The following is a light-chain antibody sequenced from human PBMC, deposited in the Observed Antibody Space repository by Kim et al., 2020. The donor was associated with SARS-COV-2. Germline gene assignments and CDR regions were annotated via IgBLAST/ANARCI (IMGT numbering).Light chain of an antibody. CDR3: QSYDSSNHVV. CDR1: SGSIASKY. J-gene: IGLJ2*01. Sequence: NFMLTQPHSVSESPGKTVTISCSRSSGSIASKYVQWYQRRPGSAPTTVIFEDNQRPSGVPDRFSGSIDSSSNSASLTISGLKTEDEADYYCQSYDSSNHVVFGGGTQLTVL. V-gene: IGLV6-57*03. CDR2: EDN.